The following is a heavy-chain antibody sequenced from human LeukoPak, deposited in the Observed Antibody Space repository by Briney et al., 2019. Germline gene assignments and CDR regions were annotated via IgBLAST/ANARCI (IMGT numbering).Heavy chain of an antibody. J-gene: IGHJ5*02. Sequence: GESLKISCKTSGYSFINYWITWVRQMPGKGLEWMGILHPGDSDIRYNPSFQGRVTISADKSITTAHLQWSSLRASDTAMYYCARSYSGSWAGFDPWGQGTLVTVSS. CDR1: GYSFINYW. V-gene: IGHV5-51*01. CDR3: ARSYSGSWAGFDP. CDR2: LHPGDSDI. D-gene: IGHD6-13*01.